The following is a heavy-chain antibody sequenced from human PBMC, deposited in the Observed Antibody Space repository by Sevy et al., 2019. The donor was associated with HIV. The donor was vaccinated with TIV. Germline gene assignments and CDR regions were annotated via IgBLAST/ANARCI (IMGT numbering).Heavy chain of an antibody. V-gene: IGHV3-23*01. Sequence: GGSLRLSCGASGFSFSTYTMNWVRQAPGKGLEWVSGISGSGGSTYYADSVKGRFTISRDNSKNTLYLQMNSMRAEDTAVYYSAKDLGEWQQPHGFEYWGQGTLVTFSS. D-gene: IGHD3-16*01. J-gene: IGHJ4*02. CDR2: ISGSGGST. CDR1: GFSFSTYT. CDR3: AKDLGEWQQPHGFEY.